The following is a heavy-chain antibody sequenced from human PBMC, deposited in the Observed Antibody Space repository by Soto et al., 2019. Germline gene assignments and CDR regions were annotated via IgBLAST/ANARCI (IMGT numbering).Heavy chain of an antibody. Sequence: ASVKVSCKASGYTFANFGVLWVRQAPGQGLEWMGWISPYNGNTQYEQKLRGRVTLTTDTSTSTAYMEVRSLRSDDTAVYYCARAPQTAAPGTVDYWGQGTLVTVSS. V-gene: IGHV1-18*01. D-gene: IGHD6-13*01. CDR2: ISPYNGNT. CDR1: GYTFANFG. J-gene: IGHJ4*02. CDR3: ARAPQTAAPGTVDY.